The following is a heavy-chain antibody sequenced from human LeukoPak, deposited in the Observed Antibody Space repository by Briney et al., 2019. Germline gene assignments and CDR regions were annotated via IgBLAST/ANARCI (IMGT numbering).Heavy chain of an antibody. CDR1: GYTFTGYY. J-gene: IGHJ6*02. V-gene: IGHV1-2*04. CDR3: ARAFSSSWPYGMDV. Sequence: ASVKVSCKASGYTFTGYYMHWVRQAPGQGLEWMGWINPNSGGTNYAQKFQGWVTMTRDTSISTAYMELSRLRSDDTAVYYCARAFSSSWPYGMDVWGQGTTVTVSS. CDR2: INPNSGGT. D-gene: IGHD6-13*01.